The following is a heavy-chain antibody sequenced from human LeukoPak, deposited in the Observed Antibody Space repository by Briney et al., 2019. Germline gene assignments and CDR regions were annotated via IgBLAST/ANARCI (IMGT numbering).Heavy chain of an antibody. CDR1: GYTFTSYG. CDR3: ARDRGIYNWFEP. CDR2: ISAHNGHT. D-gene: IGHD5-12*01. Sequence: ASVKVSCKASGYTFTSYGISWVRQAPGQGLEWMGWISAHNGHTTFAPRLQDRVTMTTDTSTNTAFMELRGLRADDTAVYYCARDRGIYNWFEPWGQGTLVTVSS. V-gene: IGHV1-18*01. J-gene: IGHJ5*02.